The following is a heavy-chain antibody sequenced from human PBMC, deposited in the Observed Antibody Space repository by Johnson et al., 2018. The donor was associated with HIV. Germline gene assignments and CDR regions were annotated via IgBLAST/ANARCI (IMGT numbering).Heavy chain of an antibody. D-gene: IGHD3-16*02. Sequence: QVHLVESGGGVVQPGRSLRLYCAASGFTFSSYAMHWVRQAPGKGLEWVAVISYDGSNKYYADSVKGRFTISRDNSKNTLYLQMNSLRAEDTAVYYCARDKTTFGGVIVPIGAFDIWGQGTMVTVSS. V-gene: IGHV3-30*04. CDR3: ARDKTTFGGVIVPIGAFDI. CDR1: GFTFSSYA. J-gene: IGHJ3*02. CDR2: ISYDGSNK.